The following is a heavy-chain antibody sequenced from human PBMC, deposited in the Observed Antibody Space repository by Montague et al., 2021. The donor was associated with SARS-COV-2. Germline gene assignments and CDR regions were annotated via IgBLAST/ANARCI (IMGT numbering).Heavy chain of an antibody. CDR1: GFTFRSYG. Sequence: SLRLSWAASGFTFRSYGMSWVRQAPGKGLEWVSGITGSGGSKYCADSVKGRFTISRDNSKNTLYLQMNSLRAEDTAVYYCAKGYYYDTSGYLHPFDYWGQGTLVTVSS. D-gene: IGHD3-22*01. CDR2: ITGSGGSK. V-gene: IGHV3-23*01. J-gene: IGHJ4*02. CDR3: AKGYYYDTSGYLHPFDY.